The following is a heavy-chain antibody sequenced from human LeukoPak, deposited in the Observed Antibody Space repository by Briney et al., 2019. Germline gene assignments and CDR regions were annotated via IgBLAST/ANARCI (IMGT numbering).Heavy chain of an antibody. CDR3: AKSRGKPAATIEY. CDR2: ISGSVGST. D-gene: IGHD2-2*01. Sequence: GGSLRLSCAASGITFSSYAISWVRQAPGKVLEWLSAISGSVGSTYYPDSVNGRFTISRDNYKTTLYLQMNSLRAENTAVYYSAKSRGKPAATIEYWGQGTLVTVSS. CDR1: GITFSSYA. J-gene: IGHJ4*02. V-gene: IGHV3-23*01.